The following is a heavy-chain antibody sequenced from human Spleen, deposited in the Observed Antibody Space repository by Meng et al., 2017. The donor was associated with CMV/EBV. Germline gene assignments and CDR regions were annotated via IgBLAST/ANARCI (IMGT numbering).Heavy chain of an antibody. Sequence: SETLSLTCTVSGGSINNYYWSWIRQPPGKGLEWIGYIYHSGTTKYNPSLNSRRTISIDTSKNQFSLMLSSVTAADTAVYYCARLGQQLKFDPWGQGILGTVSS. CDR1: GGSINNYY. CDR2: IYHSGTT. J-gene: IGHJ5*02. V-gene: IGHV4-59*01. CDR3: ARLGQQLKFDP. D-gene: IGHD6-13*01.